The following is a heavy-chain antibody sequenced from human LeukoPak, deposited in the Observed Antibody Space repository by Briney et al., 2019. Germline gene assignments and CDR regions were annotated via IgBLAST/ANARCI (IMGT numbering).Heavy chain of an antibody. J-gene: IGHJ6*02. D-gene: IGHD6-13*01. Sequence: PGGSLRLSCAASGFTFSNAWMNWVRQAPGKGLEWVGRIKSKTDGGTTDYAAPVKGRFTISRDDSKNTLYLQMNSLKTEDTAVYYCSTARRREGIVAAGTRYYGMDVWGQGTTVTVSS. V-gene: IGHV3-15*07. CDR2: IKSKTDGGTT. CDR3: STARRREGIVAAGTRYYGMDV. CDR1: GFTFSNAW.